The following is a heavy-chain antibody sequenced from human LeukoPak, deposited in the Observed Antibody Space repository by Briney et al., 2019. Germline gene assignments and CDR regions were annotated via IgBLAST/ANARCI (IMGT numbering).Heavy chain of an antibody. Sequence: PGGSLGLSGAASGFTFSSYEMNWVRQAPGKGLEWVSYISSSGSTIYYADSVKGRFTISRDNAKNSLYLQMNSLRAEDTAVYYCARIAVWGSYRHIDYWGQGTLVTVSS. J-gene: IGHJ4*02. CDR3: ARIAVWGSYRHIDY. CDR2: ISSSGSTI. V-gene: IGHV3-48*03. D-gene: IGHD3-16*02. CDR1: GFTFSSYE.